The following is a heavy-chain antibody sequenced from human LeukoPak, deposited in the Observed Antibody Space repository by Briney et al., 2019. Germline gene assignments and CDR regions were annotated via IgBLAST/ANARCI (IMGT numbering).Heavy chain of an antibody. V-gene: IGHV3-23*01. J-gene: IGHJ4*02. Sequence: GGSLRLSCAASGFTFSSYAMSWVRQAPGKGLEWVSAISGSGGSTYYADSVKGRFTISRDNSKNTLYLQMNSLRAEDTAVYYCARDNPPPYYYDSSGYFHYWGQGTLVTVSS. CDR2: ISGSGGST. CDR1: GFTFSSYA. CDR3: ARDNPPPYYYDSSGYFHY. D-gene: IGHD3-22*01.